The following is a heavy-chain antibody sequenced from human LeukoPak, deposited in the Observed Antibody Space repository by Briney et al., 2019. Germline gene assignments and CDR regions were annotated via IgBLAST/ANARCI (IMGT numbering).Heavy chain of an antibody. Sequence: SETLSLTCTVSGGSISSGSYYWSWIRQPAGKGLEWIGRIYTSGSTNYNPSLKSRVTISVDTSKNQFSLKLSSVTAADTAVYYCARISYSSSWHRDYWGQGTLVTVSS. CDR1: GGSISSGSYY. V-gene: IGHV4-61*02. J-gene: IGHJ4*02. D-gene: IGHD6-13*01. CDR2: IYTSGST. CDR3: ARISYSSSWHRDY.